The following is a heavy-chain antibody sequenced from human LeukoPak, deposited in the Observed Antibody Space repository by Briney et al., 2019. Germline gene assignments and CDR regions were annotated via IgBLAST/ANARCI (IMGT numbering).Heavy chain of an antibody. Sequence: PSETLSLTCTVSGGSISSGGYYWSWIRQPPGKGLEWIGYIYYSGSTYYNPSLKSRVTISVDTSKNQFSLKLSSVTAADTAVYYCARAEISGVDYYYGSGSYYPPNWFDPWGQGTLVTVSS. CDR2: IYYSGST. V-gene: IGHV4-31*03. J-gene: IGHJ5*02. CDR1: GGSISSGGYY. D-gene: IGHD3-10*01. CDR3: ARAEISGVDYYYGSGSYYPPNWFDP.